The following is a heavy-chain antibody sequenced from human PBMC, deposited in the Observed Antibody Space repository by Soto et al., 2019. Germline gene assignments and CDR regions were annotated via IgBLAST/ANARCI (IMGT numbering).Heavy chain of an antibody. D-gene: IGHD6-13*01. CDR2: ISWNSGSI. CDR1: GFTFDDYA. V-gene: IGHV3-9*01. Sequence: EVQLVESGGGLVQPGRSLRLSCAASGFTFDDYAMHWVRQAPGKGLEWVSGISWNSGSIGYADSVKGRFTISRDNAKNSLYLQMNSLRAEDTALYYCAKYIAAAGPRYFQHWGQGTLVTVSS. CDR3: AKYIAAAGPRYFQH. J-gene: IGHJ1*01.